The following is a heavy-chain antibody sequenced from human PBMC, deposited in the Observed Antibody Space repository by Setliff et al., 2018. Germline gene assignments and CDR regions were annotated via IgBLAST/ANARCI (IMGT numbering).Heavy chain of an antibody. J-gene: IGHJ6*03. CDR3: ASIDWGENFYNMDV. CDR1: GFTFSSYA. D-gene: IGHD7-27*01. V-gene: IGHV3-72*01. Sequence: GGSLRLSCAASGFTFSSYAMSWVRQAPGKGLEWVGRSRNKVYSFTTEYAASVKGRFTISRDDSKNSVYLQMNSLKTEDTAVYFCASIDWGENFYNMDVWGKGTTVTVSS. CDR2: SRNKVYSFTT.